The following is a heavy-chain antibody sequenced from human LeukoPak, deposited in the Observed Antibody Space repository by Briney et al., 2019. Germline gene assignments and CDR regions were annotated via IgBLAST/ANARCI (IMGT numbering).Heavy chain of an antibody. Sequence: KIGESLKISCKGSGYSFTSYWIGWVRQMPGKGLEWMGIIYPGDSDTRYGPSFQGQVTISDATSTSTAYLQWSSLNASDTAMYYCARGRGYSYGYGYYFDYWGQGTLVTVSS. V-gene: IGHV5-51*01. CDR1: GYSFTSYW. CDR2: IYPGDSDT. D-gene: IGHD5-18*01. J-gene: IGHJ4*02. CDR3: ARGRGYSYGYGYYFDY.